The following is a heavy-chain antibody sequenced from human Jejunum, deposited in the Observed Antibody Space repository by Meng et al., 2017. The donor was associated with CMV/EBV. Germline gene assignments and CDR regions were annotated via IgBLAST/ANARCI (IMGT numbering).Heavy chain of an antibody. Sequence: TLSFTCVVAGGALIGTNWWNWVRQPPGGGLEWIGEIFHSGATNYNPSLKSRVTISIDNSKNQFSLKLTSMTAADTAVYFCGDPPAGYWGQGILVTVSS. V-gene: IGHV4/OR15-8*02. CDR2: IFHSGAT. J-gene: IGHJ4*02. CDR3: GDPPAGY. CDR1: GGALIGTNW.